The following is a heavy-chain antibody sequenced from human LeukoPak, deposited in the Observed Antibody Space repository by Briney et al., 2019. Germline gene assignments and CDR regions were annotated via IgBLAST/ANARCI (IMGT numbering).Heavy chain of an antibody. CDR1: GGTFSSYA. Sequence: ASVKVSCKASGGTFSSYAISWVRQAPGQGLEWMEGIIPIFGTANYAQKFQGRVTITTDESTSTAYMELSSLRSEDTAVYYCAGAIGGRDGYSLYYWGQGTLVTVSS. CDR3: AGAIGGRDGYSLYY. D-gene: IGHD5-24*01. CDR2: IIPIFGTA. J-gene: IGHJ4*02. V-gene: IGHV1-69*05.